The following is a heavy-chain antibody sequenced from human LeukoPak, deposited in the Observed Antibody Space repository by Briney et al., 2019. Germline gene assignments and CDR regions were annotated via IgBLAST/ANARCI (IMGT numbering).Heavy chain of an antibody. D-gene: IGHD2-15*01. CDR3: ARSPHCTGGSCYHYYYYGLDV. J-gene: IGHJ6*02. CDR1: GGSISSGGYY. V-gene: IGHV4-61*08. CDR2: IYYTGST. Sequence: SETLSLTCTVSGGSISSGGYYWSWIRQSPGKGLEWIGYIYYTGSTNYNPSLKSRVTISVDTSKNQFSLKLSSVTAADTAVYYCARSPHCTGGSCYHYYYYGLDVWGQGTTVTVSS.